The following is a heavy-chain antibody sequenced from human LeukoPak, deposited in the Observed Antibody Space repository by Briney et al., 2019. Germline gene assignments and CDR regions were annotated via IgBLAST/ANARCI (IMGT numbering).Heavy chain of an antibody. Sequence: GRSLRLSCAASGFTFSVYGMHWVRQAPGKGLEWVAVISYDGSNKYYADSVKGRFTISRDNSKNTLYLQMNSPRAEDTAVYYCARDRFSFRSYDAFDIWGQGTMVTVSS. V-gene: IGHV3-30*03. CDR2: ISYDGSNK. D-gene: IGHD1-26*01. CDR3: ARDRFSFRSYDAFDI. J-gene: IGHJ3*02. CDR1: GFTFSVYG.